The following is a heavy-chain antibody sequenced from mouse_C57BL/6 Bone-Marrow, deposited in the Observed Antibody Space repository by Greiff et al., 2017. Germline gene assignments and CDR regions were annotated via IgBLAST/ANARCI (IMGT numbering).Heavy chain of an antibody. Sequence: VQLQQSGPELVKPGASVKISCKASGYSFTDYYMNWVKQSHGKSLEWIGVINPNYGTTSYNQKFKGKATLTVDPSSSTAYMQLNSLTSEDSAVDYCARGCDYYYAYDYWGQGTSVTVSS. J-gene: IGHJ4*01. CDR1: GYSFTDYY. CDR2: INPNYGTT. D-gene: IGHD1-1*01. CDR3: ARGCDYYYAYDY. V-gene: IGHV1-39*01.